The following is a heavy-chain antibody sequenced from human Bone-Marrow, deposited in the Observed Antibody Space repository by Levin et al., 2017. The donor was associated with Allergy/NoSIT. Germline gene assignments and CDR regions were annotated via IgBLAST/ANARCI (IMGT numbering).Heavy chain of an antibody. CDR3: ARDLARGQPKYYYYGMDG. CDR2: FSSSSSYT. D-gene: IGHD1-14*01. Sequence: GGSLRLSCAASGFTFSTYSMNWVRQAPGKGLEWVSSFSSSSSYTYYADSVKGRFTISRDNAKNSLYLQMNSLRAEDTAVYYCARDLARGQPKYYYYGMDGWGQGTTVTVSS. CDR1: GFTFSTYS. V-gene: IGHV3-21*01. J-gene: IGHJ6*02.